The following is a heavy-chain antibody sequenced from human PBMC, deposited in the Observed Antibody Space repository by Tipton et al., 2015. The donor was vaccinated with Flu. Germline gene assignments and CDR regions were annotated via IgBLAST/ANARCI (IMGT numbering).Heavy chain of an antibody. CDR1: GGSISSYY. D-gene: IGHD3-22*01. CDR3: AGTYYYDSIGYYFDY. Sequence: GLVKPSETLSLTCTVSGGSISSYYWSWIRQSPGKGLEWIGYIYYSGSTNYNPSLKSRVNISIDTSKDQFSLKLSSVTAADMAVYYCAGTYYYDSIGYYFDYWGQGTLVTVSS. V-gene: IGHV4-59*01. J-gene: IGHJ4*02. CDR2: IYYSGST.